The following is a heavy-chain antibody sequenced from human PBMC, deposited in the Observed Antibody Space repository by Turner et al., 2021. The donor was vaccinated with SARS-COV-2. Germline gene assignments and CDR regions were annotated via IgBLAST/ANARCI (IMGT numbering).Heavy chain of an antibody. CDR2: CDPEDGET. CDR3: ATDDILTGYYTSFDY. D-gene: IGHD3-9*01. V-gene: IGHV1-24*01. Sequence: QVQLVHSGAEVKKPGASVKVSCKVSGYTLTELSMHWVRQAPGKGLEWMGGCDPEDGETISAQKFQGRVTMTGDTSTDTAYMELSSLRSEDTAVYYCATDDILTGYYTSFDYWGQGTLVTVSS. J-gene: IGHJ4*02. CDR1: GYTLTELS.